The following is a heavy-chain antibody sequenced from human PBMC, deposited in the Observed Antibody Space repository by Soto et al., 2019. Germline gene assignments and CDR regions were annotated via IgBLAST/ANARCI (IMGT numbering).Heavy chain of an antibody. D-gene: IGHD1-1*01. CDR3: ARDNSYGMDV. Sequence: VSLRRYCAAPGFTFSSNYMSWVRQAPGKGLEWVSVIYSGGSTYYADSVKGRFTISRDNSKNTLYLQMNSLRAEDTAVYYCARDNSYGMDVWGQGTTVTV. V-gene: IGHV3-53*01. CDR1: GFTFSSNY. J-gene: IGHJ6*02. CDR2: IYSGGST.